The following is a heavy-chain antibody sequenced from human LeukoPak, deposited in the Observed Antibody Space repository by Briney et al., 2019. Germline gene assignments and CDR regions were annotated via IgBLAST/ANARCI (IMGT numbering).Heavy chain of an antibody. CDR1: GFTFSSYA. D-gene: IGHD3-22*01. V-gene: IGHV3-23*01. Sequence: GGSLRLSCAASGFTFSSYAMSWVRQAPGKGLEWVSTISGSGGSTYYADSVKGRFTISRDNSKNTLYLQMNSLRAEDTAVYYCAKAYYDSSPYYYGMDVWGQGTTVTVSS. CDR2: ISGSGGST. J-gene: IGHJ6*02. CDR3: AKAYYDSSPYYYGMDV.